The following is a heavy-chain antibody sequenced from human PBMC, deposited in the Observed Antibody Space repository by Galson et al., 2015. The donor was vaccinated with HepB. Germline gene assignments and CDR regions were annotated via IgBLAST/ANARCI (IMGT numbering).Heavy chain of an antibody. CDR2: IIPDGSEK. CDR3: TRDVGGGYSYYED. CDR1: GFTFGDSW. V-gene: IGHV3-7*03. D-gene: IGHD5-18*01. Sequence: SLRLSCAASGFTFGDSWMTWVRQAPGKGLEWVANIIPDGSEKYFVDSVRGRFTMSRDSAKNSLYLQMNSLRAEDTAVYYCTRDVGGGYSYYEDWGQGTLVTVSS. J-gene: IGHJ4*02.